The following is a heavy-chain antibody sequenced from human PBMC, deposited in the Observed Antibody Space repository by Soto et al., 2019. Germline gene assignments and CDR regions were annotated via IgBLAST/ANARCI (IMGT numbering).Heavy chain of an antibody. CDR1: GYTFTSYG. V-gene: IGHV1-18*01. CDR2: ISAYNGNT. D-gene: IGHD6-13*01. J-gene: IGHJ5*02. CDR3: ARPSEHGHRSSWYSWLDT. Sequence: ASVKVSCKASGYTFTSYGISWVRQAPGQGLEWMGWISAYNGNTNYAQKLQGRVTMTTDTSTSTAYMELRSLRSDDTAVYYCARPSEHGHRSSWYSWLDTWGQGTLVTVSS.